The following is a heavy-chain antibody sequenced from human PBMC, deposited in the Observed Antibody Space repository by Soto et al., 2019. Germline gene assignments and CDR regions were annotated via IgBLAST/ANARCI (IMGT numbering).Heavy chain of an antibody. CDR3: AKRLGYSLSYGMDV. Sequence: GGSLRLSCAASGFTFSNFAMSWVRQTPGKGLEWVSTISDGGGYTYYAESVKGRFTISRDNSKNTLYLQMSSLRVEDTAVYHCAKRLGYSLSYGMDVWGQGTTVTVSS. CDR1: GFTFSNFA. V-gene: IGHV3-23*01. J-gene: IGHJ6*02. CDR2: ISDGGGYT. D-gene: IGHD2-2*03.